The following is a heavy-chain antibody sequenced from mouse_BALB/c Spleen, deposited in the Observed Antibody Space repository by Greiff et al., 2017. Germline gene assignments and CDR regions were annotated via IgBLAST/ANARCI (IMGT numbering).Heavy chain of an antibody. Sequence: QVQLQQPGAELVKPGASVKLSCKASGYTFTSYWMHWVKQRPGQGLEWIGEINPSNGRTNYNEKFKSKATLTVDKSSSTAYMQLSSLTSEDSAVYYCARSCDYIAFDYWGQGTTLTVSS. J-gene: IGHJ2*01. D-gene: IGHD2-13*01. V-gene: IGHV1S81*02. CDR2: INPSNGRT. CDR1: GYTFTSYW. CDR3: ARSCDYIAFDY.